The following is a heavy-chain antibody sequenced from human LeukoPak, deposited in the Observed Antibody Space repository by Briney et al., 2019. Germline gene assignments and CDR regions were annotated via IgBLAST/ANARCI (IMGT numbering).Heavy chain of an antibody. D-gene: IGHD3-3*02. V-gene: IGHV3-53*01. CDR1: GFTVRYNS. CDR3: ARAQLASGTDY. CDR2: IYANGTT. Sequence: PGVSLRLSCAASGFTVRYNSMTWVRQAPGKGLEWVSTIYANGTTYYADSMKGRFTISRDNSKNTLDLQMNSLRAEDTAVYYCARAQLASGTDYWGQGTLVTVSS. J-gene: IGHJ4*02.